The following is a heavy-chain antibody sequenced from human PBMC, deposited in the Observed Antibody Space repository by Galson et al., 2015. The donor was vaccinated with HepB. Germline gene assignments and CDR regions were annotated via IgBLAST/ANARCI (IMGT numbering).Heavy chain of an antibody. CDR1: EFAFSDYD. CDR2: ISGSDGSR. D-gene: IGHD3-3*01. CDR3: AKNWTDYDFRRYYYYGMDV. Sequence: SLRLSCAASEFAFSDYDMNWVRQAPGKGLEWVSGISGSDGSRYYADSVKGRFTISRDNSKNMLYLQMNSLRVEDTAVYYCAKNWTDYDFRRYYYYGMDVWGQGTTVTVSS. V-gene: IGHV3-23*01. J-gene: IGHJ6*02.